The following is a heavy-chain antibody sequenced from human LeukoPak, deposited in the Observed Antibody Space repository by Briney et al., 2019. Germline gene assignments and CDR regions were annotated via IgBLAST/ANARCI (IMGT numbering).Heavy chain of an antibody. CDR2: IWYDGSNK. CDR1: GFTFSSYG. CDR3: AKGRSSGWSYYYGMDV. V-gene: IGHV3-33*06. D-gene: IGHD6-19*01. J-gene: IGHJ6*02. Sequence: GGSLRLSCAASGFTFSSYGMHWVRQAPGKGLEWVAVIWYDGSNKYYADSVKGRFTISRDNSKNTLYLQMNSLRAEGTAVYYCAKGRSSGWSYYYGMDVWGQGTTVAVSS.